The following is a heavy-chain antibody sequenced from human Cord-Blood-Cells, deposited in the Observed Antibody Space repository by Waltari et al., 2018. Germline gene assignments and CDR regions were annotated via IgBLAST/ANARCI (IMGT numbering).Heavy chain of an antibody. CDR3: ARRGKRYSSSSGAYDY. V-gene: IGHV1-69*01. CDR2: IIPIFGTA. Sequence: PGQGLEWMGGIIPIFGTANYAQKFQGRVTITADESTSTAYMELSSLRSEDTAVYYCARRGKRYSSSSGAYDYWGQGTLVTVSS. D-gene: IGHD6-6*01. J-gene: IGHJ4*02.